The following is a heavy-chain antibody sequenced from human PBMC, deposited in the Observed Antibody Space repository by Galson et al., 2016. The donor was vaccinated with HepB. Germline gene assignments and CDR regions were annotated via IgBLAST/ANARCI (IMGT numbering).Heavy chain of an antibody. Sequence: SLRLSCAASGLTFDEYAMHWVRQAPGKGLEWVSGISWNSARTGYADSVKGRFTISRDNAKNTLYLQMNSLRAEDTAVYYCAKLYGTFDYWGQGTLVTVSS. D-gene: IGHD4-17*01. J-gene: IGHJ4*02. V-gene: IGHV3-9*01. CDR2: ISWNSART. CDR3: AKLYGTFDY. CDR1: GLTFDEYA.